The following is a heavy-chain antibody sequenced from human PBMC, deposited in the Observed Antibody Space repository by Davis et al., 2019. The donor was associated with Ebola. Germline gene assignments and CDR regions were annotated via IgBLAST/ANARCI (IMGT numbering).Heavy chain of an antibody. CDR3: TSVGYSSGWDY. CDR2: IYSGGST. D-gene: IGHD6-19*01. J-gene: IGHJ4*02. V-gene: IGHV3-53*01. CDR1: GFTVSSNY. Sequence: GESLKISCAASGFTVSSNYMSWVRQAPGKGLEWVSVIYSGGSTYYADSVKGRFTISRDNSKNTLYMQMNSLRAEDTAVYYCTSVGYSSGWDYWGQGTLVTVSS.